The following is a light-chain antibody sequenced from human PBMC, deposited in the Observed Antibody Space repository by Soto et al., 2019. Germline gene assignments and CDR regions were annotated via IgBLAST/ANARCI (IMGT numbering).Light chain of an antibody. V-gene: IGKV1-5*01. Sequence: IQMTQSPPTLPAFVGDTVTITCRASQSVSSWLAWYQQKPGTAPNLLIYDASSLASGVPSRFSGSGSGTKFTLTIRSLQPDDFATYYCQQYISFPKTFGQGTKVEMK. CDR1: QSVSSW. CDR3: QQYISFPKT. J-gene: IGKJ1*01. CDR2: DAS.